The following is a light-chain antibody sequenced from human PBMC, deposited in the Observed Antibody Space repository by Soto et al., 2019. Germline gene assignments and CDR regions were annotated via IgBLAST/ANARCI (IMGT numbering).Light chain of an antibody. CDR2: DAS. CDR3: QQYDGY. CDR1: QNINRW. J-gene: IGKJ3*01. V-gene: IGKV1-5*01. Sequence: DIQMTQSPSTLAASVGDRVTITCRASQNINRWLAWYQQKPGKAPKVLIYDASSLESGVPSRFSGSGSGTEFTLTITSLQPDDFATYYCQQYDGYFGPGTKVDCK.